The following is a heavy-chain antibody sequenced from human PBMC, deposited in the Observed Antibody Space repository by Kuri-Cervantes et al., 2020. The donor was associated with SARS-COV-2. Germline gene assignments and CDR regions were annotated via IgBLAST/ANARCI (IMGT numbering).Heavy chain of an antibody. J-gene: IGHJ6*02. D-gene: IGHD2-21*02. Sequence: ASVKVSCKAYGYTFTSNSMHWVRQAPGQRLEWMGWINADNDNTKYSQKFQGRVSITRDTSASTAYTELGSLRSEDTAVYYCARVQRGDSYYYGMDVWGQGTTVTVSS. V-gene: IGHV1-3*01. CDR1: GYTFTSNS. CDR2: INADNDNT. CDR3: ARVQRGDSYYYGMDV.